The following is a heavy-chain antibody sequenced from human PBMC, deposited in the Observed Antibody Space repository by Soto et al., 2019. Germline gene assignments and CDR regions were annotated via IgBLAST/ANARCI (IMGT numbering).Heavy chain of an antibody. CDR3: ARERSSGWYVDY. V-gene: IGHV1-8*01. CDR1: GYSFTSYD. Sequence: QVQLVQSGAEVKKPGASVKVSCKASGYSFTSYDINWVRQATGQGLEWMGWMNPNSGNTAYAQKFQGRVTMTRNTSISTAYMELSSLRSEDTAVYYCARERSSGWYVDYWGQGTLVTVSS. CDR2: MNPNSGNT. J-gene: IGHJ4*02. D-gene: IGHD6-19*01.